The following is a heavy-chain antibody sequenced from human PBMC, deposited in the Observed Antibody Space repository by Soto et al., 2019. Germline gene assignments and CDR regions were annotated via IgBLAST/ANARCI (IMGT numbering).Heavy chain of an antibody. CDR3: ARERSSGWYVDY. V-gene: IGHV1-8*01. CDR1: GYSFTSYD. Sequence: QVQLVQSGAEVKKPGASVKVSCKASGYSFTSYDINWVRQATGQGLEWMGWMNPNSGNTAYAQKFQGRVTMTRNTSISTAYMELSSLRSEDTAVYYCARERSSGWYVDYWGQGTLVTVSS. CDR2: MNPNSGNT. J-gene: IGHJ4*02. D-gene: IGHD6-19*01.